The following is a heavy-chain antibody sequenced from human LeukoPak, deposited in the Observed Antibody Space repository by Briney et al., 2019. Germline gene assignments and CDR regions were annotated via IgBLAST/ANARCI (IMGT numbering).Heavy chain of an antibody. D-gene: IGHD3-3*01. CDR1: GGSISRSNW. J-gene: IGHJ4*02. V-gene: IGHV4-4*02. CDR3: ARDSGGQYYDFWSGYFFPVI. CDR2: IYHSGST. Sequence: PSETLSLTCAVSGGSISRSNWWSWVRQPPGKGLEWIGEIYHSGSTNYNPSLKSRVTISVDKSKNQFSLKLSSVTAADTAVYYCARDSGGQYYDFWSGYFFPVIWGQGTLVTVSS.